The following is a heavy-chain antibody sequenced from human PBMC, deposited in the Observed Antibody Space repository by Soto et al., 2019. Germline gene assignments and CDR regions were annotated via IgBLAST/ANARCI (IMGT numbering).Heavy chain of an antibody. V-gene: IGHV4-34*01. CDR2: INHSGST. CDR3: ARDRGGIAVAGVVDY. D-gene: IGHD6-19*01. CDR1: GGSFSGYY. Sequence: SETLSLTCAVYGGSFSGYYWSWIRQPPGKGLEWIGEINHSGSTNYNPSLKSRVTISVDTSKNQFSLKLSSVTAADTAVYYCARDRGGIAVAGVVDYWGQGTLVTVSS. J-gene: IGHJ4*02.